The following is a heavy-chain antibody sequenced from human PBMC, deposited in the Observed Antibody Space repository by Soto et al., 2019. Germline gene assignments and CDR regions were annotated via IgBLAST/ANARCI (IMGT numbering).Heavy chain of an antibody. Sequence: HPGGSLRLSCAASGFTFSSYAMHWVRQAPGTGLEYVSAISGNGGNTYYANSVKGRFTISRDNSKNTMYLQMGSLRTEDMAVYYCAREVVAATFDYWGRGTLVTVSS. D-gene: IGHD2-15*01. CDR3: AREVVAATFDY. CDR1: GFTFSSYA. J-gene: IGHJ4*02. CDR2: ISGNGGNT. V-gene: IGHV3-64*01.